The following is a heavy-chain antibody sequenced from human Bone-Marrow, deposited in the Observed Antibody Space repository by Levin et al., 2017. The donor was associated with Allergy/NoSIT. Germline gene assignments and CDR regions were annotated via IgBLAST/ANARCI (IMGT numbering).Heavy chain of an antibody. CDR2: IIPIFGTA. CDR1: GGTFSSYA. Sequence: SVKVSCKASGGTFSSYAISWVRQAPGQGLEWMGGIIPIFGTANYAQKFQGRVTITADKSTSTAYMELSSLRSEDTAVYYCARDARQYQLPHYMDVWGKGTTVTVSS. V-gene: IGHV1-69*06. D-gene: IGHD2-2*01. CDR3: ARDARQYQLPHYMDV. J-gene: IGHJ6*03.